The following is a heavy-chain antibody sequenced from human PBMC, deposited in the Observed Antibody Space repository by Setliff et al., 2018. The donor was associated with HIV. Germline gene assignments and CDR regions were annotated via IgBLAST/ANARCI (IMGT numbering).Heavy chain of an antibody. J-gene: IGHJ4*02. CDR1: GGSFSGYY. CDR3: ALRSVLARLGLADY. D-gene: IGHD4-17*01. V-gene: IGHV4-34*12. Sequence: PSETLSLTCAVYGGSFSGYYWSWIRQPPGKGLEWIGEIIHSGSTNYNPSLKSRVAISVDTSKNQFSLKLSSVTAADTAVYYCALRSVLARLGLADYWGEGTLVTVSS. CDR2: IIHSGST.